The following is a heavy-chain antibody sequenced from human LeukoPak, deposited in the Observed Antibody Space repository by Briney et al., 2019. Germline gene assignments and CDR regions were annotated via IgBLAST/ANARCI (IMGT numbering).Heavy chain of an antibody. CDR2: ISGSGGST. Sequence: PGGSLRLFCAASGFTFSSYAMSWVRQAPGKGLEWVSAISGSGGSTYYADSVKGRFTISRDNSKNTLYLQMNSLRAEDTAVYYCAKDQYYYGSSGTEHWGQGTLVTVSS. CDR3: AKDQYYYGSSGTEH. V-gene: IGHV3-23*01. D-gene: IGHD3-22*01. CDR1: GFTFSSYA. J-gene: IGHJ1*01.